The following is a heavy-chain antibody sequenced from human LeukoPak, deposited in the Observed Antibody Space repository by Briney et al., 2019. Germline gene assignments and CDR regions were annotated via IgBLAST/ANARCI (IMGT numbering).Heavy chain of an antibody. CDR2: INHSGGT. CDR3: ARRVGGVIISFYYYNGMDV. Sequence: SGTLSLTCAVNGGFFSDYYWTGIRQSPGKGLEGMGEINHSGGTDYIPSLMSRATISVYTSKNQFSLTVRSVTAADTAVYYCARRVGGVIISFYYYNGMDVWGQGTTVTVSS. D-gene: IGHD3-10*01. CDR1: GGFFSDYY. V-gene: IGHV4-34*01. J-gene: IGHJ6*02.